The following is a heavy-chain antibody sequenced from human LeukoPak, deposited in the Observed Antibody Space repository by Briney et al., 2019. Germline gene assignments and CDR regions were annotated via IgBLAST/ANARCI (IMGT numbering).Heavy chain of an antibody. CDR1: GYGFTDYC. J-gene: IGHJ5*02. CDR2: INPSSGAT. CDR3: ARGWQINSSGGFVDP. D-gene: IGHD6-6*01. Sequence: ASLKVSCQASGYGFTDYCVHWIRQAPGQGLEWMGWINPSSGATIYAQKFQGRVTMTRDTFTTTAYMEINSLVSDDRAVYYCARGWQINSSGGFVDPWGQGTLVTVSS. V-gene: IGHV1-2*02.